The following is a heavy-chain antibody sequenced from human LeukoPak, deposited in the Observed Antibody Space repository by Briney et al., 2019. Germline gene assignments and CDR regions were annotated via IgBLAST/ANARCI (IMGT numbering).Heavy chain of an antibody. J-gene: IGHJ4*02. V-gene: IGHV3-48*03. D-gene: IGHD5-18*01. CDR2: IYNSGSTI. CDR3: ARGGIHFDY. CDR1: GFTFSSSE. Sequence: SGGSLRLSCAASGFTFSSSEMNWVRQAPGQGLEWVSYIYNSGSTISYADSVKGRFTISRDNAKNSLYLQMNSLRGEDTAVYYCARGGIHFDYWGQGTLVTVSS.